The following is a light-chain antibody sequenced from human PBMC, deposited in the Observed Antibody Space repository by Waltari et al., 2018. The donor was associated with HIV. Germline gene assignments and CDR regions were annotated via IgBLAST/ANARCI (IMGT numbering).Light chain of an antibody. V-gene: IGKV3-20*01. J-gene: IGKJ4*01. CDR3: QQYGGSST. CDR2: GAS. CDR1: QSVTN. Sequence: EIVLTQSPATLSLSPGERATLSCRASQSVTNLAWYQQKPGQAPRLLIYGASSRATGIPDRFSGSGSGTDFTLSITRLEPEDFAVYYCQQYGGSSTFGGGTKVEIK.